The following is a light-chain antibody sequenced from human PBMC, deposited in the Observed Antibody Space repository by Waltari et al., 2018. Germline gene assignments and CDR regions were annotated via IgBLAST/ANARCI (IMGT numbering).Light chain of an antibody. CDR3: QQSYSTPLT. CDR2: AAS. V-gene: IGKV1-39*01. J-gene: IGKJ3*01. Sequence: DIQMTQSPSSLSASVGDGVTITCRASQSISSYLNWYQQKPGKAPKPLLYAASSLQSGVPSRFSGSGSGTDFTLTISSLQPEDFATYYCQQSYSTPLTFGPGTKVDIK. CDR1: QSISSY.